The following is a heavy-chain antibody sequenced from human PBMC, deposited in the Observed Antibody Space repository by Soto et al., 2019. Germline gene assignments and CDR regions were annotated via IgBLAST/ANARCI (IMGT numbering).Heavy chain of an antibody. J-gene: IGHJ4*02. CDR1: GFTFSSYA. V-gene: IGHV3-23*01. CDR3: AYKTHTSGYGDY. Sequence: VGSLRLSCAASGFTFSSYAMSWVRQAPGKGLEWVSAISGSGGSTYYADSVKGRFTISRDNSKNTLYLQMNSLRAEDTAVYYCAYKTHTSGYGDYWGQGTLVTVSS. D-gene: IGHD3-22*01. CDR2: ISGSGGST.